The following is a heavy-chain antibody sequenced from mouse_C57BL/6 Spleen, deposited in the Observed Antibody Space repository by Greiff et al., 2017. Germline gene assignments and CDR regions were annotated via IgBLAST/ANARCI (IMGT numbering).Heavy chain of an antibody. V-gene: IGHV1-47*01. CDR1: GYTFTTYP. Sequence: QVQLKESGAELVKPGASVKMSCKASGYTFTTYPIEWMKQNHGKSLEWIGNFHPYNDDTKYNEKFKGKATLTVEKSSSTVYLELSRLTSDDSAVYYCARGPLITTVVAPYVDYWGQGTTLTVSS. D-gene: IGHD1-1*01. CDR3: ARGPLITTVVAPYVDY. CDR2: FHPYNDDT. J-gene: IGHJ2*01.